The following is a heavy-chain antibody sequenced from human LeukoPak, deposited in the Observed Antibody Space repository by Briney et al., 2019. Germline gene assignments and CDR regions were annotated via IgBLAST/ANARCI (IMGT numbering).Heavy chain of an antibody. D-gene: IGHD2-8*02. CDR1: GFTFSSYW. CDR3: ARGSTDTPFDY. J-gene: IGHJ4*02. Sequence: GGSLRLSCAASGFTFSSYWMHWVRQAPGKGLVWVSRINSDGSSTSYADSVKGRFTISRDNAKNSLYLQMNSLRAEDTALYYCARGSTDTPFDYWGQGTLVTVSS. V-gene: IGHV3-74*01. CDR2: INSDGSST.